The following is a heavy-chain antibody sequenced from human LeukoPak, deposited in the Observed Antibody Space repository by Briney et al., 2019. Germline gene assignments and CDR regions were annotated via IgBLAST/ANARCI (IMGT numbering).Heavy chain of an antibody. J-gene: IGHJ4*02. CDR3: ARSTYFGDY. CDR2: IWFDGSNK. D-gene: IGHD2/OR15-2a*01. CDR1: GFIFSSYG. Sequence: SGGSLRLSCAASGFIFSSYGMHWVRQAPGKGLEWVAVIWFDGSNKYYADSVKGRFTISRDNSKNMPYLQMNSLRAEDTAVFYCARSTYFGDYWGQGILVTVSS. V-gene: IGHV3-33*01.